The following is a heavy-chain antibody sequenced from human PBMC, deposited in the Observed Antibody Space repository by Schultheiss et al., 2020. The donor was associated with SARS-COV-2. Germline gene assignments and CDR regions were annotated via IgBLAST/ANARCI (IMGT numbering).Heavy chain of an antibody. CDR3: TRSVVAATRRYYYYYMDV. CDR2: IRSKANSYAT. D-gene: IGHD2-15*01. J-gene: IGHJ6*03. CDR1: GFTFSSYA. Sequence: GGSLRLSCAASGFTFSSYAMHWVRQASGKGLEWVGRIRSKANSYATAYAASVKGRFTISRDDSKNTAYLQMNSLKTEDTAVYYCTRSVVAATRRYYYYYMDVWGKGTTVTVSS. V-gene: IGHV3-73*01.